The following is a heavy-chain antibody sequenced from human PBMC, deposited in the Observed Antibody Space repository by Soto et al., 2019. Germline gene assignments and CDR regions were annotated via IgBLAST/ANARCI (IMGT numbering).Heavy chain of an antibody. CDR1: GGTFSSYA. CDR3: ARDLYCSGGSCYLNWFDP. Sequence: ASVKVSCKASGGTFSSYAISWVRQAPGQGLEWMGGIISIFGTANYAQKFQGRVTVTADESTSTAYMELSSLRSEDTAVYYCARDLYCSGGSCYLNWFDPWGQGTLVTVSS. J-gene: IGHJ5*02. D-gene: IGHD2-15*01. V-gene: IGHV1-69*13. CDR2: IISIFGTA.